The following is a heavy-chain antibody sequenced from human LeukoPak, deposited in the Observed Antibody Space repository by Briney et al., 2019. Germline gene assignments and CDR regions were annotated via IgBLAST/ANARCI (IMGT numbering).Heavy chain of an antibody. D-gene: IGHD6-19*01. J-gene: IGHJ4*02. V-gene: IGHV4-4*02. CDR1: GGSISSNNW. Sequence: SGTLSLTCAVSGGSISSNNWWSWVRQPPGKGLEWIGEIYHSGSTKYNPSLKSRVTISVDKSKNQLSLNLTSVTAADTAVYYCARVNRAGSYELYYFDYWGQGTLVTVSS. CDR2: IYHSGST. CDR3: ARVNRAGSYELYYFDY.